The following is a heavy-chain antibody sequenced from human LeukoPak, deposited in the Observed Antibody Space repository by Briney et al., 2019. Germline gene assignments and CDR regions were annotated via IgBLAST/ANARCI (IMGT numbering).Heavy chain of an antibody. CDR2: IHYSGST. CDR3: ARAEDKYYFDY. V-gene: IGHV4-59*01. CDR1: SGSISSYY. J-gene: IGHJ4*02. Sequence: PSETLSLTCTVSSGSISSYYWSWIRQPPGKGLEWIGYIHYSGSTNYNPSLKSRVTISVDTSKNQFSLKLSSVTAADTAVYYCARAEDKYYFDYWGQGTLVTVSS.